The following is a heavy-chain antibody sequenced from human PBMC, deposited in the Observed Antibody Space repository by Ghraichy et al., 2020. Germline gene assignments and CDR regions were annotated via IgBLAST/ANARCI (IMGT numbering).Heavy chain of an antibody. D-gene: IGHD1-26*01. CDR1: GGSISSYY. Sequence: SETLSLTCTVSGGSISSYYWSWIRQPPGKGLEWIGYIYYSGSTNYNPSLKSRVTISVDTSKNQFSLKLSSVTAADTAVYYCARGPPWVGADPEDAFDIWGQGTMVTVSS. CDR2: IYYSGST. J-gene: IGHJ3*02. V-gene: IGHV4-59*01. CDR3: ARGPPWVGADPEDAFDI.